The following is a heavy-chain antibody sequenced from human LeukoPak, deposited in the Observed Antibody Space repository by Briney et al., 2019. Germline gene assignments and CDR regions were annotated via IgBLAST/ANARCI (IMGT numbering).Heavy chain of an antibody. J-gene: IGHJ5*02. CDR1: GFNFRSYW. CDR2: IKQDGSEK. V-gene: IGHV3-7*01. CDR3: ARDPRVFDP. Sequence: GGSLRLSCAASGFNFRSYWMSWVRQAPGKGLEWVANIKQDGSEKYYVDSVKGRFTISRDNAKNSLYLQMNSLRAEDTAVYYCARDPRVFDPWGQGTLGTVSS.